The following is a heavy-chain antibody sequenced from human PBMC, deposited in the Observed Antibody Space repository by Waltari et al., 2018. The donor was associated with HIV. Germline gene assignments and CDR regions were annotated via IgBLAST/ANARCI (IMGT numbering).Heavy chain of an antibody. Sequence: QAQPVESGGGVVQPGRSLSLSCDASGFAFSTYGMYWVRPAPGQGVEWVAVIWYDGSKKDYGDSVKGRFTIARDNSKNTVYLQMTSLRADDTGIYYWAGGRTAFGVVTGAPLGVDVWGQGTTVTVSS. V-gene: IGHV3-33*01. D-gene: IGHD3-3*01. CDR2: IWYDGSKK. CDR1: GFAFSTYG. CDR3: AGGRTAFGVVTGAPLGVDV. J-gene: IGHJ6*02.